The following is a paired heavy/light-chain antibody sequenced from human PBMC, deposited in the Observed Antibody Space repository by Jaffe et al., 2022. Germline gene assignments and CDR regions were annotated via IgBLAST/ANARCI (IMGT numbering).Heavy chain of an antibody. D-gene: IGHD2-8*02. CDR1: GFSFSAYT. J-gene: IGHJ3*01. CDR3: ARDGIKTGVVDGFDV. CDR2: ISSTGNTI. V-gene: IGHV3-11*01. Sequence: QVQLVDTGGDLVKPGGSLRLSCAASGFSFSAYTMTWIRQAPGKGLEWLSYISSTGNTINYADSVKGRFTISRDNANNSLYLQMNSLRAEDTAVYYCARDGIKTGVVDGFDVWGQGTMVTVSA.
Light chain of an antibody. CDR1: QSLLHRNGNNS. V-gene: IGKV2-28*01. Sequence: DIVMTQSPLSLPVTPGEPASISCRSSQSLLHRNGNNSLDWYLQKPGQSPQLLIYLGSNRASGVPARFSGSGSGTDFTLKISRVEAEDVGIYYCMQALQTPLTFGGGTKVEIK. J-gene: IGKJ4*01. CDR3: MQALQTPLT. CDR2: LGS.